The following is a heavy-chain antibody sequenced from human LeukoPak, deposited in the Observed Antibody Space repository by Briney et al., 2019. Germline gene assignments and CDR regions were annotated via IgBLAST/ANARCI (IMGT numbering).Heavy chain of an antibody. Sequence: ASVKVSCKASGYTFTGYYMHWVRQAPRQGLEWMGWINPNSGGTNYAQKFQGRVTMTRDTSISTAYMELSRLRSDDTAVYYCARESYSSSWYGHYFDYWGQGTLVTVSS. D-gene: IGHD6-13*01. J-gene: IGHJ4*02. V-gene: IGHV1-2*02. CDR1: GYTFTGYY. CDR3: ARESYSSSWYGHYFDY. CDR2: INPNSGGT.